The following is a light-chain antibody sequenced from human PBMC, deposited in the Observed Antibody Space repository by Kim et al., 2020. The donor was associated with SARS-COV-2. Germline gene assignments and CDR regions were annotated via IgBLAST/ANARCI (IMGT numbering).Light chain of an antibody. CDR3: QHYGGPPYT. CDR1: QSVRGSH. Sequence: EIVLTQSPGTLSLSLGERVALSCRASQSVRGSHLAWYQHKPGQAPRLLIYDTSSRATGIPDRFSGSGSGTDFTLTIGRLEPEDVAIYYCQHYGGPPYTFGQGPSWRS. J-gene: IGKJ2*01. CDR2: DTS. V-gene: IGKV3-20*01.